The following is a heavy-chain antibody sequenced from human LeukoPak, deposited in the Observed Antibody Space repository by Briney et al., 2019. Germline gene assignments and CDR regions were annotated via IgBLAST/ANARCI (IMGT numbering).Heavy chain of an antibody. Sequence: ASVKVSCKASGGTFSSYAISWVRQAPGQGLEWMGRIIPILGIANYAQKFQGRVTITADKSTSTAYMELSSLRSGDTAVYYCALDLPSDGIGDRSFDYWGQGTLVTVSS. CDR1: GGTFSSYA. D-gene: IGHD3-16*01. V-gene: IGHV1-69*04. J-gene: IGHJ4*02. CDR2: IIPILGIA. CDR3: ALDLPSDGIGDRSFDY.